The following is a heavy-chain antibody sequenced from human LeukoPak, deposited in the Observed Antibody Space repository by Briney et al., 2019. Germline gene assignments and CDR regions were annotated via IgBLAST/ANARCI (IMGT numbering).Heavy chain of an antibody. CDR3: AREMEQQLVRTYYYYYGMDV. Sequence: SVKVSCKASGFTFTSSAMQWVRQARGQRLEWIGWIVVGSGNTNYAQKFQERVTITRDMSTSTAYMELSSLRSEDTAVYYCAREMEQQLVRTYYYYYGMDVWGQGTTVTVSS. D-gene: IGHD6-13*01. CDR2: IVVGSGNT. V-gene: IGHV1-58*02. J-gene: IGHJ6*02. CDR1: GFTFTSSA.